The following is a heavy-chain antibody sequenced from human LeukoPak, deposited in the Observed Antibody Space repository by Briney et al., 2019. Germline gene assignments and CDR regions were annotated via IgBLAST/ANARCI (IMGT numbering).Heavy chain of an antibody. V-gene: IGHV1-69*13. CDR2: IIPIFGTA. D-gene: IGHD2-21*02. CDR3: ARSREAYCGGDCYSIDY. CDR1: GYTFTTHD. J-gene: IGHJ4*02. Sequence: SVKVSCKASGYTFTTHDISWVRQAPGQGLEWMGGIIPIFGTANYAQKFQGRVTITADESTSTAYMELSSLRSEDTAVYYCARSREAYCGGDCYSIDYWGQGTLVTVSS.